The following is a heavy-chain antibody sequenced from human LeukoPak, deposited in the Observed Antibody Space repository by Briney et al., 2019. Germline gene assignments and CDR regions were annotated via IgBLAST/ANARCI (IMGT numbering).Heavy chain of an antibody. J-gene: IGHJ6*03. CDR3: ARDSTSYYYYMDV. Sequence: SETLSLTCAVYGGSFSGYYWGWIRQPPGKGLEWIGSIYHSGSTYYNPSLKSRVTISVDTSKNQFSLKLSSVTAADTAVYYCARDSTSYYYYMDVWGKGTTVTVSS. V-gene: IGHV4-34*01. CDR2: IYHSGST. CDR1: GGSFSGYY. D-gene: IGHD2/OR15-2a*01.